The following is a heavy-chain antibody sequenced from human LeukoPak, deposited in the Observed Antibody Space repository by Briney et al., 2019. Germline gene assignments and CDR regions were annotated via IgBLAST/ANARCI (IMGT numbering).Heavy chain of an antibody. CDR3: ARHDCITTTCYYFYGMDV. V-gene: IGHV4-39*01. CDR2: IYYNGST. Sequence: PSETLSLTCTVSGGSISSSSHYWGWIRQPPGKGPDWIGSIYYNGSTYYNPSLKSRVTISVDTSKNQFSLKLSSVTATDTAVYYCARHDCITTTCYYFYGMDVWGQGTTVTVSS. D-gene: IGHD2-2*01. J-gene: IGHJ6*02. CDR1: GGSISSSSHY.